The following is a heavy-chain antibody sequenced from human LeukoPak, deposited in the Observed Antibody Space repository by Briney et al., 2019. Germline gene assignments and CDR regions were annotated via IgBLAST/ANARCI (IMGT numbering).Heavy chain of an antibody. Sequence: SGTLSLTCSVSGGSMTDYFWTWIRQPPGKGLEYIGYIHNTGGTSYNPSLKNRVSMSLDTSKNRFSLTLNSVTAADTAIYYCARDLGVKRAFTPWGQGTLVTVSS. CDR3: ARDLGVKRAFTP. V-gene: IGHV4-59*01. CDR1: GGSMTDYF. J-gene: IGHJ5*02. CDR2: IHNTGGT. D-gene: IGHD3-3*01.